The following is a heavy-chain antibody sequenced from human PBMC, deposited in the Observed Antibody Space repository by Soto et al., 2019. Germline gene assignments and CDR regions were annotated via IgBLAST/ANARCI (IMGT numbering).Heavy chain of an antibody. J-gene: IGHJ4*02. D-gene: IGHD4-17*01. Sequence: PSETLSLTCSVSGGSVSYKTYYWSWIRQPPGKRLEWIGYVYYSGTTNYSPSLKSRVTISVDLSKNRFSLRLSSVTTADTALYYCARTTAVPNTLRSRYFFDYWGQGTLVTVS. CDR3: ARTTAVPNTLRSRYFFDY. CDR2: VYYSGTT. CDR1: GGSVSYKTYY. V-gene: IGHV4-61*01.